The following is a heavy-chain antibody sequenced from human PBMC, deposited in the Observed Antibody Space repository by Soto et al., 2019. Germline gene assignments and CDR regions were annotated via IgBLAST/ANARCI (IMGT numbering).Heavy chain of an antibody. CDR3: GTGSAFDI. CDR2: IKRKSDGETT. Sequence: EVQLVESGGGLVKPGGSLRLSCAASGFTFSNSYMSWVRQTPGKGLEWVGRIKRKSDGETTDYAVPVKGRFTISRDDAKSTVYLQMNSLKTEDPAMYYCGTGSAFDIWGQGTMVTVSS. J-gene: IGHJ3*02. CDR1: GFTFSNSY. V-gene: IGHV3-15*01. D-gene: IGHD7-27*01.